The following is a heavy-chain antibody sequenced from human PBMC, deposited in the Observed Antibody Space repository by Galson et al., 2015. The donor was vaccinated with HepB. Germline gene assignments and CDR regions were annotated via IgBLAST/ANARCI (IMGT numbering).Heavy chain of an antibody. CDR3: ARDVGDFYYYGMDV. Sequence: SLRLSCAASGFTFSSYSMNWVRQVPGKGLEWVSYISGSSSSIYYADSVKGRFAISRDNAKKSLSLQMNSLRAEDTAVYYCARDVGDFYYYGMDVWGQGTTVTVSS. J-gene: IGHJ6*02. D-gene: IGHD1-26*01. CDR2: ISGSSSSI. CDR1: GFTFSSYS. V-gene: IGHV3-48*04.